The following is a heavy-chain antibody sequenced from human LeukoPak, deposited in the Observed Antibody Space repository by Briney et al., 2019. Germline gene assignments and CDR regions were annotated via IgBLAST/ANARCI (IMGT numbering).Heavy chain of an antibody. V-gene: IGHV1-69*13. CDR1: GGTFSSYA. CDR2: IIPIFGTA. Sequence: GASVKVSCKASGGTFSSYAISWVRQAPGQGLEWMGGIIPIFGTANYAQKFQGRVTITADESTSTAYMELSSLRSEDTAVYYCAMLGYCSRTSCYARYFDYWGQGTLVTVSS. J-gene: IGHJ4*02. CDR3: AMLGYCSRTSCYARYFDY. D-gene: IGHD2-2*01.